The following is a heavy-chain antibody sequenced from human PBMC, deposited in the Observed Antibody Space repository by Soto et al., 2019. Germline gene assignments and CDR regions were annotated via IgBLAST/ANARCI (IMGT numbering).Heavy chain of an antibody. D-gene: IGHD5-12*01. Sequence: SETLSLTCTVSGGSISSYYWSWIRQPPGKGLEWIGYIYYSGSTNYNPSLKSRVTISVDTSKNQFSLKLSSVTAADTAVYYCASMANDAFHISGQATIVTVSS. CDR2: IYYSGST. CDR3: ASMANDAFHI. V-gene: IGHV4-59*01. J-gene: IGHJ3*02. CDR1: GGSISSYY.